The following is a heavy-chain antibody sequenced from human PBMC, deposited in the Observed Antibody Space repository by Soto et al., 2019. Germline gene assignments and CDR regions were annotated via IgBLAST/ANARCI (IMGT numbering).Heavy chain of an antibody. CDR3: AREYDSSGYGYDAFDI. CDR1: GFIFSTYA. D-gene: IGHD3-22*01. J-gene: IGHJ3*02. Sequence: QVQLVESGGGVVQPGRSLRLSCAASGFIFSTYAMHWVRHAPGKGLEWVTFISYDGRNKYYADSVKDRFTISRDNSKNTLYLLMNSLRTEDTAVYYCAREYDSSGYGYDAFDIWGQGTMVTVSS. V-gene: IGHV3-30*04. CDR2: ISYDGRNK.